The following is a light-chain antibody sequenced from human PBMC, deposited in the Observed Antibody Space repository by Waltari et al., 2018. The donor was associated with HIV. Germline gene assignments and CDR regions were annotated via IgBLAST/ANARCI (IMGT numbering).Light chain of an antibody. J-gene: IGKJ4*01. CDR2: AAS. Sequence: DIQMTQSPSYLSATVGDRVTITCRASQNINTYLNWFQQRPGKAPQLLIYAASGLQGGVPSRFSGSGSGTDFTLTISNLQPDDFATYYCQQTYNTPLTFGGGTQVEIK. CDR3: QQTYNTPLT. V-gene: IGKV1-39*01. CDR1: QNINTY.